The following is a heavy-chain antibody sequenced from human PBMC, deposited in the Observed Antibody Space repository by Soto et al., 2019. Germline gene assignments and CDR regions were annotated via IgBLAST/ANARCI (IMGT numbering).Heavy chain of an antibody. J-gene: IGHJ5*02. CDR3: AHSLYDSNYPPLVWFDP. D-gene: IGHD4-4*01. CDR1: GFSLSTSGVG. V-gene: IGHV2-5*01. Sequence: QITLKESGPTLVKPTQTLTLTCTFSGFSLSTSGVGVGWIRQPPGKALEWLALIYWNDDKRYSPSLKSRLTITKDTSKNQVVLTMTNMDPVDTATYYCAHSLYDSNYPPLVWFDPWGQGTLVTVSS. CDR2: IYWNDDK.